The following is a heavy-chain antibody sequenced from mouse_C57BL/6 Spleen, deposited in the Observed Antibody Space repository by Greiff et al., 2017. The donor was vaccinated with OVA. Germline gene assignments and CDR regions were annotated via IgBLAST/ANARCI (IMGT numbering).Heavy chain of an antibody. J-gene: IGHJ2*01. V-gene: IGHV1-69*01. CDR1: GYTFTSYW. Sequence: QVQLQQSGAELVMPGASVKLSCKASGYTFTSYWMHWVKQRPGQGLEWIGEIDPSDSYTNYNQKFKGKSTLTVDKSSSTAYMQLSSLTSEDSAVYYCARYVYGNLRHYFDYWGQGTTLTVSS. CDR2: IDPSDSYT. D-gene: IGHD2-1*01. CDR3: ARYVYGNLRHYFDY.